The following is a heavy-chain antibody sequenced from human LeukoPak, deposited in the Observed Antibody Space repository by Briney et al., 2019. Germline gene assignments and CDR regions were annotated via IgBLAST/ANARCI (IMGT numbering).Heavy chain of an antibody. V-gene: IGHV4-39*01. CDR2: IYYSGYT. J-gene: IGHJ4*02. CDR1: GGSINSSNYY. D-gene: IGHD5-24*01. Sequence: SETLSLTCTVSGGSINSSNYYWGWIRQPPGKGLEWIGSIYYSGYTYYDPSLKSRVTISVDTSKNQFSLKLSSVTAADTAVYYCATQEMATIRGFDYWGQGILVTVSS. CDR3: ATQEMATIRGFDY.